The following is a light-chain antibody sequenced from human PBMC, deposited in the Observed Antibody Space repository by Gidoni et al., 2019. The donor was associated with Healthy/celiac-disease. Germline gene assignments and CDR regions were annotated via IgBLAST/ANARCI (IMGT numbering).Light chain of an antibody. CDR3: QSYDNSLSGSEV. V-gene: IGLV1-40*01. J-gene: IGLJ3*02. CDR2: GNT. CDR1: SSNIGAGYD. Sequence: QSVLTQPPSVSGAPGQRVTISCAGSSSNIGAGYDVNWYQQLPGTAPKLLIYGNTNRPSGVPDRFSGSKSGTSVSLAITGLQAEDEADYYCQSYDNSLSGSEVFGGGTKLTVL.